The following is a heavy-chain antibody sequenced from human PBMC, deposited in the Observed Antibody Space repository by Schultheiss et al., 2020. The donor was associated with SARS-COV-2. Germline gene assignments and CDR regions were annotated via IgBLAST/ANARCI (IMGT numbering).Heavy chain of an antibody. CDR3: AKGTTVVIAYYFDD. D-gene: IGHD4-23*01. V-gene: IGHV3-66*01. CDR1: GFTVSNNY. Sequence: GESLKISCAASGFTVSNNYMSWVRQAPGKGLEWVAFIYAGDSSYYADSVKGRFTISRDNSMNTLYLQMTSLRAEDTAVYYCAKGTTVVIAYYFDDWGQGTLVTVSS. CDR2: IYAGDSS. J-gene: IGHJ4*02.